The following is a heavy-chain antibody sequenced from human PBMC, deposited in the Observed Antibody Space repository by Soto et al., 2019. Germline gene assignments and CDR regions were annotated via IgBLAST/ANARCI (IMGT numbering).Heavy chain of an antibody. V-gene: IGHV3-23*01. CDR2: IGGSGGNR. J-gene: IGHJ4*02. D-gene: IGHD4-4*01. CDR3: ARAVSDYINSDDH. Sequence: EVQLLESGGGLVLPGGSLRLSCAASGFTFNAYAMTWVRQAPGKGLEWVSAIGGSGGNRYYAASVKGRFTISRDNSKDALNLQMRSLRVEDTAVYYCARAVSDYINSDDHRGKGILVTVSS. CDR1: GFTFNAYA.